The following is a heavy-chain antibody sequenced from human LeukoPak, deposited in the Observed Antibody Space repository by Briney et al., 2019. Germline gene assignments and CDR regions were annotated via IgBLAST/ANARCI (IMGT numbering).Heavy chain of an antibody. J-gene: IGHJ4*02. D-gene: IGHD1-26*01. CDR2: IYYSGST. Sequence: PSETLSLTCTVSGGPITTNYYWNWIRQPPGKGLEWIGYIYYSGSTNYNPSLKSRVTISVDTSKNQFSLKLSSVTAADTAVYYCARGRVGATPFDYWGQGTLVTVSS. CDR3: ARGRVGATPFDY. CDR1: GGPITTNYY. V-gene: IGHV4-59*01.